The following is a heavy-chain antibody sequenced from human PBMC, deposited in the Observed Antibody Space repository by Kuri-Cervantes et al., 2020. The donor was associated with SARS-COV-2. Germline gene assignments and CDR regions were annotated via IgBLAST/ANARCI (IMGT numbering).Heavy chain of an antibody. CDR3: ARAPVDTAMVGY. D-gene: IGHD5-18*01. CDR2: ISYDGNNK. Sequence: GGSLRLSCAASHFTFSSYAFHWVRQAPGQGLEWVAAISYDGNNKYFADSVRGRFTVSRDNSKNTLYLQMNSLRAEDTAVYYCARAPVDTAMVGYWGQGTLVTCSS. V-gene: IGHV3-30*04. J-gene: IGHJ4*02. CDR1: HFTFSSYA.